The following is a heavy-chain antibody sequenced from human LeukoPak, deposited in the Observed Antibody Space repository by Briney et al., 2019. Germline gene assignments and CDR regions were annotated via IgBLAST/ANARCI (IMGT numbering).Heavy chain of an antibody. V-gene: IGHV1-46*01. CDR3: ARGGGAVAGYYYYYGMDV. CDR2: INPSGGST. CDR1: GYTFTSFA. Sequence: ASVKVSCKASGYTFTSFAMHWVRQAPGQGLEWMGIINPSGGSTSYAQKFQGRVTMTRDTSTSTVYMELSSLRSEDTAVYYCARGGGAVAGYYYYYGMDVWGQGTTVTVSS. J-gene: IGHJ6*02. D-gene: IGHD6-19*01.